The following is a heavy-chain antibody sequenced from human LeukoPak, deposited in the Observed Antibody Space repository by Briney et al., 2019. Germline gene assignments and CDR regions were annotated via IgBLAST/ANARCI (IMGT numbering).Heavy chain of an antibody. CDR1: GFTFSGSA. V-gene: IGHV3-73*01. D-gene: IGHD5-12*01. CDR3: TRLSLRRSYDY. J-gene: IGHJ3*01. CDR2: IRSKANSYAT. Sequence: PGGSLRLSCAASGFTFSGSAMHWVRQASGKGLEWFGRIRSKANSYATAYAASVKGRFTISRDDSKNTAYLQMNSLKTEDTPVYYCTRLSLRRSYDYWGQGTMVTVSS.